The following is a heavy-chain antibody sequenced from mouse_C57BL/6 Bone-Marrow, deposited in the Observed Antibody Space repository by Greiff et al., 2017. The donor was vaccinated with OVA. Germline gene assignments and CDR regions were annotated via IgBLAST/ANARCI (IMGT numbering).Heavy chain of an antibody. Sequence: EVQLVESGGDLVKPGGSLKLSCAASGFTFSSYGMSWVRQTPDKRLEWVATISSGGSYTYYPDSVKGRFTISGDNAKNTLYLQMSRLKSEDTAMYYCARHYYYGSRGYFDDWGPGTTVTVSS. CDR3: ARHYYYGSRGYFDD. CDR1: GFTFSSYG. D-gene: IGHD1-1*01. CDR2: ISSGGSYT. V-gene: IGHV5-6*01. J-gene: IGHJ1*01.